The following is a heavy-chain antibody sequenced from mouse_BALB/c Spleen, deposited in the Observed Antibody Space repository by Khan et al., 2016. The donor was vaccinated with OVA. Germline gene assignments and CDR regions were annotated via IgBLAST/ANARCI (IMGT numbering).Heavy chain of an antibody. D-gene: IGHD1-1*02. J-gene: IGHJ3*01. CDR1: GFSFSDYY. CDR3: ARAGYGGFAY. V-gene: IGHV5-4*02. CDR2: ISDGGGST. Sequence: EVKLEESGGGLVKPGGSLKLSCAASGFSFSDYYMYWIRQTPEKRLEWVATISDGGGSTYYPDSVKGRFTISRDNAKNNLYLQRSSLKPEDTAIYYCARAGYGGFAYWGQGTLVTVSA.